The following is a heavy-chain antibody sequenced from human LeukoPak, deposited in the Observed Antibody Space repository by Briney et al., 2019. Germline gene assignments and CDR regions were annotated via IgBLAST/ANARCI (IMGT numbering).Heavy chain of an antibody. CDR1: GFTVSSNY. CDR2: IYSGGST. Sequence: GGSLRLSCAASGFTVSSNYMSWVRQAPGKGLEWVSVIYSGGSTYYADSVKGRFTISRDNSKNTLFLQMNDLRAEDTAVYYCARAGGDFYDSSGYYSLDAFDIWGQGTMVTVSS. V-gene: IGHV3-53*01. CDR3: ARAGGDFYDSSGYYSLDAFDI. D-gene: IGHD3-22*01. J-gene: IGHJ3*02.